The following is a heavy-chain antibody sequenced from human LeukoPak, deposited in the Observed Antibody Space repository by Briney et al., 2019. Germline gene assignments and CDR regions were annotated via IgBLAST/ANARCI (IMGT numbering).Heavy chain of an antibody. CDR2: ISGSGGST. J-gene: IGHJ4*02. V-gene: IGHV3-23*01. CDR3: AKDPRVGSRVATPCH. Sequence: GGSLRLFCAASGFTFTSYAMSWVRQAPGKGLEWVSAISGSGGSTYYADSVKGRFTISRDNSEGTLFLQMNSLRAEDTAVYYCAKDPRVGSRVATPCHWGQGTLVTVSS. CDR1: GFTFTSYA. D-gene: IGHD5-24*01.